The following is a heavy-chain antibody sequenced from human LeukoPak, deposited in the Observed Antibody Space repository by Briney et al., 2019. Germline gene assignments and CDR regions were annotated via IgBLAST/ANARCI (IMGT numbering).Heavy chain of an antibody. CDR3: ARDYCSSTSCLFDY. Sequence: ASVKVSCKASGYTFTSYGISWARQAPGQGLEWMGWISAYNGNTNYAQKVQGRVTMTTDTFTSTAYMELRSLRSDDTAVHYCARDYCSSTSCLFDYWGQGTLVTVSS. D-gene: IGHD2-2*01. CDR1: GYTFTSYG. V-gene: IGHV1-18*01. J-gene: IGHJ4*02. CDR2: ISAYNGNT.